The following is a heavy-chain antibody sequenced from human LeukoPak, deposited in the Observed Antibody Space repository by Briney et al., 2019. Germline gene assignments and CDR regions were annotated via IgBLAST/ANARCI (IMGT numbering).Heavy chain of an antibody. CDR3: ARGLGGAHNWFDP. D-gene: IGHD3-10*01. CDR2: IYYSGSI. V-gene: IGHV4-59*01. J-gene: IGHJ5*02. Sequence: SETLSLTCAVYGGSFSGYYWSWIRQPPGKGLEWIGYIYYSGSINYNPSLKSRVTISIDTSKNQFSLKLSSVTAADTAVYYCARGLGGAHNWFDPWGQGTLVTVSS. CDR1: GGSFSGYY.